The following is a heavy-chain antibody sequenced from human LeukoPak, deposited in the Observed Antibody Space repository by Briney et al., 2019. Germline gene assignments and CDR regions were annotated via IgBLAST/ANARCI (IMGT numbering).Heavy chain of an antibody. J-gene: IGHJ1*01. V-gene: IGHV3-7*01. Sequence: GGSLRLSCAASGFTFSSYWMSWVRQAPGKGLEWVANIKEDGSEKNYVDSVKGRFTISRDNAKNLLYLQMNSLRAEDTAVYYCARDWGYFQHWGQGTLVTVSS. D-gene: IGHD3-16*01. CDR2: IKEDGSEK. CDR1: GFTFSSYW. CDR3: ARDWGYFQH.